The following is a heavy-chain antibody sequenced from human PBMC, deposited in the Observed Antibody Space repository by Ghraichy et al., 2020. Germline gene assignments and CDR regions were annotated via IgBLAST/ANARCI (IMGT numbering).Heavy chain of an antibody. CDR2: IYYSGST. Sequence: SETRSLTCTVSGGSISSYYWSWIRPPPGKGLEWIGYIYYSGSTNYNPSLKSRVTISVDTSKNQFSLKLSSVTAADTAVYYCARDSGYYGPADYWGQGTLVTVSS. J-gene: IGHJ4*02. CDR3: ARDSGYYGPADY. D-gene: IGHD3-10*01. V-gene: IGHV4-59*01. CDR1: GGSISSYY.